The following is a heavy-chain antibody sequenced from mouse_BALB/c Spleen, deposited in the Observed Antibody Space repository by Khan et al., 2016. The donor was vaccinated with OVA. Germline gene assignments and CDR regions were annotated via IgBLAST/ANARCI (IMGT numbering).Heavy chain of an antibody. CDR1: GFSLTSYG. CDR3: ARFSYDGDDRYAMDY. CDR2: IWGDGST. Sequence: QVQLKESGPGLVAPSQCLSITCTVSGFSLTSYGVNWIRQPPGKGLEWLGIIWGDGSTNYYSALKSRLSNSKSNSKSHAFLKENRLQTDDTATYYCARFSYDGDDRYAMDYWGQGTSVTISS. D-gene: IGHD2-3*01. V-gene: IGHV2-3*01. J-gene: IGHJ4*01.